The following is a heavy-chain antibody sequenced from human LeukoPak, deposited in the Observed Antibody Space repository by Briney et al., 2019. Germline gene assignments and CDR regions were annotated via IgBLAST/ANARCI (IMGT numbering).Heavy chain of an antibody. CDR1: GGSFSGYY. Sequence: SETLSLTCAVYGGSFSGYYWSWIRQPPGKGLEWIGEINHSGSTNYNPSLKSRVTISVDTSKNQFSLKLSSVTAADTAVYYCARRGRLFRSYSSGWPFDYWGQGTLVTVSS. D-gene: IGHD6-25*01. CDR3: ARRGRLFRSYSSGWPFDY. CDR2: INHSGST. J-gene: IGHJ4*02. V-gene: IGHV4-34*01.